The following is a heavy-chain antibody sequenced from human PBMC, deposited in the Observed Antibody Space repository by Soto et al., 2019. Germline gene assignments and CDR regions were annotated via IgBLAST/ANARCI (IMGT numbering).Heavy chain of an antibody. CDR1: GYTFTSYY. Sequence: QVQLVQSGAEVKKPGASVKVSCKASGYTFTSYYMHWVRQAPGQGLEWMGIINPSGGSTSYAQKFQGRVTMTRDTSTSSVYMELSSLRSEDTAVYYCARTPTTVVPFDYWGQGTLVTVSS. CDR2: INPSGGST. J-gene: IGHJ4*02. CDR3: ARTPTTVVPFDY. D-gene: IGHD4-17*01. V-gene: IGHV1-46*01.